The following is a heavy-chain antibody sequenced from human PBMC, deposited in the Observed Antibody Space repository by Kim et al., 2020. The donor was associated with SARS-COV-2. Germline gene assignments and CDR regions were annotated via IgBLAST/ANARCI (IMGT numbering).Heavy chain of an antibody. CDR1: GVTLRKAG. Sequence: GGSLRLSCAASGVTLRKAGLPWVPQPPGKGRGGMGVIKGKIVGRKKENAAPVKGRFTISREDSKTILWLQMNSLKTEDTAVYYCATDCAGSISCYDAYAMWGQGTTVIVSS. D-gene: IGHD2-2*01. CDR3: ATDCAGSISCYDAYAM. V-gene: IGHV3-15*05. CDR2: IKGKIVGRKK. J-gene: IGHJ3*02.